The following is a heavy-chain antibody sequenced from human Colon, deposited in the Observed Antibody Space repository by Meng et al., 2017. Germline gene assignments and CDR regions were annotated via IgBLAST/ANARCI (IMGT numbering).Heavy chain of an antibody. D-gene: IGHD3-16*01. Sequence: VQLVESGGGVVQPAGTLRLSCAGSGFTFSNAWMSWVRQAPGKGLEWVGRIKSKTDGGTADYVAPVKGRFTISRDDSKNTLYLQMNSLKTEDTAMYYCSTGRFDWGQGTLVTVSS. CDR3: STGRFD. CDR1: GFTFSNAW. V-gene: IGHV3-15*01. J-gene: IGHJ4*02. CDR2: IKSKTDGGTA.